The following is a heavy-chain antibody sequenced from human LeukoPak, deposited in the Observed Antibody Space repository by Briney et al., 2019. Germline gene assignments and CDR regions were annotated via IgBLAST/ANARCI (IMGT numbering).Heavy chain of an antibody. CDR3: ARDTGYYDSSGEGPLQH. D-gene: IGHD3-22*01. Sequence: GGSLRLSCAASGFTFSSYWMSWVRQAPGKGLEWVANIKQDGSEKYYVDSVKGRFTISRDNAKNSLYLQMNSLRAEDTAVYYCARDTGYYDSSGEGPLQHWGQGTLVTVSS. J-gene: IGHJ1*01. CDR2: IKQDGSEK. CDR1: GFTFSSYW. V-gene: IGHV3-7*01.